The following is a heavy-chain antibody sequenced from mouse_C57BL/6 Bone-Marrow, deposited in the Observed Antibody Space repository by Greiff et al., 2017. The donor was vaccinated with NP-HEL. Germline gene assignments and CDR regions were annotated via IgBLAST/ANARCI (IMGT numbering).Heavy chain of an antibody. J-gene: IGHJ4*01. CDR1: GFNIKDDY. Sequence: VQLQQSGAELVRPGASVKLSCTASGFNIKDDYMHWVKQRPEQGLEWIGWIDPENGDTEYASKFQGKATITADTSSNTAYLQLSSLTSEDTAVYYCTTWRAMDYWGQGTSVTVSS. CDR3: TTWRAMDY. V-gene: IGHV14-4*01. CDR2: IDPENGDT.